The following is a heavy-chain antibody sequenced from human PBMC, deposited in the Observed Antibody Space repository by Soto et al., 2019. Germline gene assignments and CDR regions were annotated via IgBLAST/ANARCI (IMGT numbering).Heavy chain of an antibody. V-gene: IGHV1-69*02. D-gene: IGHD6-19*01. CDR3: ARVSSGWYGETFDI. CDR2: IIPILGIA. CDR1: GGTFSSYT. Sequence: ASVKVSCKASGGTFSSYTISWVRQAPGQGLEWMGRIIPILGIANYAQKFQGRVTITADKSTGTAYMELSSLRSEDTAVYYCARVSSGWYGETFDIWGQGTMVTVSS. J-gene: IGHJ3*02.